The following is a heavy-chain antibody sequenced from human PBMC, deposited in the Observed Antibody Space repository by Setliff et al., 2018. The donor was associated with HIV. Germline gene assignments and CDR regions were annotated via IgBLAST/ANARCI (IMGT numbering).Heavy chain of an antibody. CDR2: IYQTGVT. Sequence: SETLSLTCAVSGYSISSGYYWGWIRQPPGKGLEWIGSIYQTGVTYYNPSLKSRVTISVDTSKNQFSLNLSSVTAADTGVYYCARHRDPPGTSWIFYYYYMDLWGGGTTVTVSS. J-gene: IGHJ6*03. D-gene: IGHD2-2*01. V-gene: IGHV4-38-2*01. CDR1: GYSISSGYY. CDR3: ARHRDPPGTSWIFYYYYMDL.